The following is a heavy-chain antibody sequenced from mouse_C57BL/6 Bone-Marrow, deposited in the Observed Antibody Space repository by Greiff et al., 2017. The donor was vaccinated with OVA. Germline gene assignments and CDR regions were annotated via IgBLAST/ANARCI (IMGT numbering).Heavy chain of an antibody. CDR2: IDPSDSYT. V-gene: IGHV1-69*01. Sequence: VQLQQPGAELVMPGASVKLSCKASGYTFTSYWMHSVKQRPGQGLEWIGEIDPSDSYTNYNQKFKGKSTLTVDKSSSTAYMQLSSLTSEDSAVYYCARGPLYDYDAMDYWGQGTSVTVSS. J-gene: IGHJ4*01. CDR3: ARGPLYDYDAMDY. D-gene: IGHD2-3*01. CDR1: GYTFTSYW.